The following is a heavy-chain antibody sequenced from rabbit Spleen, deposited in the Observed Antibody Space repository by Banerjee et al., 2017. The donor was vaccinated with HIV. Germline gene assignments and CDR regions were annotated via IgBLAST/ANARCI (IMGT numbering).Heavy chain of an antibody. D-gene: IGHD1-1*01. CDR1: GVSLNDKDV. Sequence: QEQLVESGGGLVQPEGSLTLTCKASGVSLNDKDVMCWVRQAPGKGLEWIACINAITGKAVYASWAKGRFTFSKTSSTTVTLQMTSLTAADTATYFCARNYVNTFDPWGPGTLVTVS. CDR3: ARNYVNTFDP. CDR2: INAITGKA. V-gene: IGHV1S45*01. J-gene: IGHJ2*01.